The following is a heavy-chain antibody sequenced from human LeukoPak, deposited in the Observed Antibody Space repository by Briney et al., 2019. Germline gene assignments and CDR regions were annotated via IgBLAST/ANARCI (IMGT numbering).Heavy chain of an antibody. CDR2: IWYDGSSK. V-gene: IGHV3-33*01. J-gene: IGHJ6*02. D-gene: IGHD2-2*02. CDR1: GFTFSSYG. CDR3: AREEYCSSTSCYIGLGFYYYGMDV. Sequence: GGSLRLSCAASGFTFSSYGMHWVRQAPGKGLEWVAVIWYDGSSKYYADSVKGRFTISRDNSKNTLYLQMNSLRAEDTAVYYCAREEYCSSTSCYIGLGFYYYGMDVWGQGTTVTVSS.